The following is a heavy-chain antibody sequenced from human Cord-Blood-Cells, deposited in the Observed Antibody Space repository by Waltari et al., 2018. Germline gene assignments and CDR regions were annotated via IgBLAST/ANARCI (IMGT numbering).Heavy chain of an antibody. V-gene: IGHV3-21*01. CDR3: ARSGYFGDAFDI. Sequence: EVQLVESGGGLVKPGGSLRLSCAASGFTFSSYSMNGVRQAPGKGLGWVSSISSSSSYIYYADSVKGRFTISRDNAKNSLYLQMNSLRAEDTAVYYCARSGYFGDAFDIWGQGTMVTVSS. CDR1: GFTFSSYS. D-gene: IGHD3-10*01. J-gene: IGHJ3*02. CDR2: ISSSSSYI.